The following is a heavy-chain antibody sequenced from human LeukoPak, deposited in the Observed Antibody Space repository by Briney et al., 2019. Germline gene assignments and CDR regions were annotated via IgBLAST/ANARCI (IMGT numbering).Heavy chain of an antibody. Sequence: SETLSLTCAVYGGSFSGYYWSWIRQPPGKGLEWIGEINHSGSTNYNPSLKSRVTISVDTSKNQFSLKLSSVTAADTAVYYCARAGWIAVAGTRLRAWFDPWGQGTLVTVSS. CDR2: INHSGST. V-gene: IGHV4-34*01. J-gene: IGHJ5*02. CDR3: ARAGWIAVAGTRLRAWFDP. CDR1: GGSFSGYY. D-gene: IGHD6-19*01.